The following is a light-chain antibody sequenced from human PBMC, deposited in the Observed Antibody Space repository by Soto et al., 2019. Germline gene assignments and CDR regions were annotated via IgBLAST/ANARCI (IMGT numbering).Light chain of an antibody. V-gene: IGKV1-39*01. CDR1: ENIDNY. J-gene: IGKJ3*01. CDR3: QQSYSVPS. Sequence: IPLTQSPHSLTACLGDSVNVTCRASENIDNYLNWYRQKPGEAPQLIIYSASRLQRGVPGTFSGGGSGTDFSLTIHISQSDNFATYFCQQSYSVPSFGPGTKVDIK. CDR2: SAS.